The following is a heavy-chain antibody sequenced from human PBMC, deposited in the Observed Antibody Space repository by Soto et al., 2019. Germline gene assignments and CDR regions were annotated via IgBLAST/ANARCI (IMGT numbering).Heavy chain of an antibody. D-gene: IGHD3-10*01. CDR2: IKTKADGGTT. V-gene: IGHV3-15*01. CDR3: TTVFRGSGTYFDY. CDR1: RFTFSNAW. Sequence: AGGSLRLSCAASRFTFSNAWMSWVRQAPGKGLEWVGRIKTKADGGTTDYAAPVKGRFTISRDDSTNTLYLQMNSLKTEDTAVYYCTTVFRGSGTYFDYWGQGTLVTVSS. J-gene: IGHJ4*02.